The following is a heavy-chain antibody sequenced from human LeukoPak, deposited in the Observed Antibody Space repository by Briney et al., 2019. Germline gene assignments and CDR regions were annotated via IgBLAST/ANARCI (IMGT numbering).Heavy chain of an antibody. J-gene: IGHJ3*02. Sequence: SETLSLTCTVSGGSISSGDYYWSWLRQPPGKGLEWIGYIYYSGSTYYNPSLKSRVTISVDTSKNQFSLKLSSVTAADTAVYYCARDGKDYGLDAFDIWGQGTMVTVSS. V-gene: IGHV4-30-4*01. D-gene: IGHD3-16*01. CDR3: ARDGKDYGLDAFDI. CDR1: GGSISSGDYY. CDR2: IYYSGST.